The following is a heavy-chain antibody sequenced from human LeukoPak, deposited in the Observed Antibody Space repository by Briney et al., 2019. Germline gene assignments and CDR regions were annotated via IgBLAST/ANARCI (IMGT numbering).Heavy chain of an antibody. V-gene: IGHV3-33*08. D-gene: IGHD2-2*01. Sequence: GGSLRLSCAASGFTFNNYGMHWVRQAPGKGLEWVAVIWYDGSNKYYADSVKGRFTISRDNSKNTLYLQMNRLRAEDTAVYYCAKASGFSSTWHKYWGQGTLVTVSS. CDR1: GFTFNNYG. CDR2: IWYDGSNK. J-gene: IGHJ4*02. CDR3: AKASGFSSTWHKY.